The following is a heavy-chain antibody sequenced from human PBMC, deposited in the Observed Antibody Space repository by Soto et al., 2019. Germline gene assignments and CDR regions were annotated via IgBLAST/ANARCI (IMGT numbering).Heavy chain of an antibody. CDR2: IIPIFGTA. CDR3: AYRFGEHPYYYYGMDV. Sequence: SVKVSCKASGGTFSSYAISWVRQAPGQGLEWMGGIIPIFGTANYAQKFQGRVTITADESTSTAYMELSSLRSEDTAVYYCAYRFGEHPYYYYGMDVWGQGTTVTVSS. CDR1: GGTFSSYA. V-gene: IGHV1-69*13. D-gene: IGHD3-16*01. J-gene: IGHJ6*02.